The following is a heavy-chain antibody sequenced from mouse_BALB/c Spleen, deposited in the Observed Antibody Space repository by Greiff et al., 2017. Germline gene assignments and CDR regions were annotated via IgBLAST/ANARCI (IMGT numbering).Heavy chain of an antibody. CDR1: GFTFSSYT. J-gene: IGHJ4*01. V-gene: IGHV5-12-2*01. CDR2: ISNGGGST. CDR3: ARHVPYAMDY. Sequence: EVKLQESGGGLVQPGGSLKLSCAASGFTFSSYTMSWVRQTPEKRLEWVAYISNGGGSTYYPDTVKGRFTISRDNAKNTLYLQMSSLKSEDTAMYYCARHVPYAMDYWGQGTSVTVSS.